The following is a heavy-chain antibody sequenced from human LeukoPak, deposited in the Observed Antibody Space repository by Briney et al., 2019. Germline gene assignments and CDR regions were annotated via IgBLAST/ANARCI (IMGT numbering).Heavy chain of an antibody. CDR3: ARQQQQLWYD. CDR2: ISSSAETT. V-gene: IGHV3-48*03. Sequence: GGSLRLSCAASGFTFSTYAMSWVRQAPGKGLEWVSYISSSAETTYYADSVKGRFTISRDNAKSSLYLQMYSLRAEDTAVYFCARQQQQLWYDWGQGTLVTVSS. J-gene: IGHJ4*02. CDR1: GFTFSTYA. D-gene: IGHD5-18*01.